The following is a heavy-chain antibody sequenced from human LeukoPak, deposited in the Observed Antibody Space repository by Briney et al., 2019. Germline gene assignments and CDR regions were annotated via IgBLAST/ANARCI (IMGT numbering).Heavy chain of an antibody. Sequence: GGSLRLSCAASGFTFSSYAMHWVRQAPGKGLEWVAVISYDGSNKYYADSVKGRFTISRDNSKNTLYLQMNSLRAEDTAVYYCARDGNAFDIWGQGTMVTVSS. J-gene: IGHJ3*02. CDR2: ISYDGSNK. V-gene: IGHV3-30*04. CDR3: ARDGNAFDI. D-gene: IGHD1-26*01. CDR1: GFTFSSYA.